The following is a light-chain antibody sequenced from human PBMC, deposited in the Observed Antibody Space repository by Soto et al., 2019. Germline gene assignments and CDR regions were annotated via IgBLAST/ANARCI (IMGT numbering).Light chain of an antibody. CDR3: QQYNTYPWT. Sequence: DIQMTQSPSTLSASVGDRVTITCRASQSISSWLAWYQQKPGKAPKLLIYDASTLESGVPSRFSGSGSGTEFTLTINNLQPDDFATYYCQQYNTYPWTFGQGTKVDI. V-gene: IGKV1-5*01. CDR1: QSISSW. J-gene: IGKJ1*01. CDR2: DAS.